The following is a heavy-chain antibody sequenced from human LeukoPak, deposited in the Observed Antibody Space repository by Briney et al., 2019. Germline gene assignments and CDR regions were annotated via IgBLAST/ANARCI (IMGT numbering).Heavy chain of an antibody. CDR1: GYTFTSYG. J-gene: IGHJ4*02. Sequence: ASVKVSCKASGYTFTSYGISWVRQAPGQGLEWMGWISAYNGNTNYAQKLQGRVTMTTDASTSTAYMELRSLRSDDTAVYYCARDWYGSGSPRWDYWGQGTLVTVSS. D-gene: IGHD3-10*01. CDR2: ISAYNGNT. CDR3: ARDWYGSGSPRWDY. V-gene: IGHV1-18*01.